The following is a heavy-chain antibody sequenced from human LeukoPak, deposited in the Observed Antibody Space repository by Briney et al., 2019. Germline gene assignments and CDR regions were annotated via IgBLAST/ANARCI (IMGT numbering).Heavy chain of an antibody. J-gene: IGHJ3*02. CDR2: ISGSSSHI. CDR3: AGEVVRGVTMDAFDI. CDR1: GFTFSTYI. V-gene: IGHV3-21*01. D-gene: IGHD3-10*01. Sequence: GGSLRLSCAASGFTFSTYIMNWVRQAPGKGLEWVSFISGSSSHIFYADSVKGRFTISRDNAKNSLYLQMNSLRAEDTAVYYCAGEVVRGVTMDAFDIWGQGTMVTVSS.